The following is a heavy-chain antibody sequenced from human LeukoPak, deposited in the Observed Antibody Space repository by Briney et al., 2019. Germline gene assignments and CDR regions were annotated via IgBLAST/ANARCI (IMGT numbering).Heavy chain of an antibody. J-gene: IGHJ6*03. Sequence: GGSLRLSCAASGVMFSGYWMHWVRQGPEKGLELVSRIDNDGNGIIYADSVKGRFTTSRGNATNTLYLQMSSLRVEDTAVYYCATGGGWEPSSGVVTHIDVWGKGTTVTVSS. CDR1: GVMFSGYW. CDR2: IDNDGNGI. D-gene: IGHD3-3*01. CDR3: ATGGGWEPSSGVVTHIDV. V-gene: IGHV3-74*01.